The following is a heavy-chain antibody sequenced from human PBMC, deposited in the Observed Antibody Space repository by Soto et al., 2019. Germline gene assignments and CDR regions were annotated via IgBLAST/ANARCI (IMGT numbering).Heavy chain of an antibody. D-gene: IGHD2-2*01. Sequence: QVQLVQSGAEVKKPGSSVKVSCKASGGTFSSYTISWVRQAPGQGLEWMGRIIPILGIANYAQKFQGRVTITGDKXXSXAXKELRRLRSEDTAVYFCARFLIEMVPAASPSYGMDVRGQGTTVTVSS. CDR2: IIPILGIA. CDR1: GGTFSSYT. CDR3: ARFLIEMVPAASPSYGMDV. J-gene: IGHJ6*02. V-gene: IGHV1-69*02.